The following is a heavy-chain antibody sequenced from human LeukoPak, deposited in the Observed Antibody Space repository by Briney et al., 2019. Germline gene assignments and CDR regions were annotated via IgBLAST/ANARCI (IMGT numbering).Heavy chain of an antibody. V-gene: IGHV4-39*07. D-gene: IGHD5-18*01. CDR2: IYYSGST. J-gene: IGHJ4*02. CDR1: GGSISSSSYY. Sequence: SETLSLTCTVSGGSISSSSYYWGWIRQPPGKGLEWIGSIYYSGSTYYNPSLKSRVTISVDTAKNQFSLKLSSVTAADTAVYYCARDRGYSYGPFDYWGQGTPVTVSS. CDR3: ARDRGYSYGPFDY.